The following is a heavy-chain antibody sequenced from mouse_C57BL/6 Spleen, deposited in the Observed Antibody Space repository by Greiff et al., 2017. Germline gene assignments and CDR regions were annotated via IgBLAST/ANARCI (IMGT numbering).Heavy chain of an antibody. Sequence: VKLQESGAELVKPGASVKISCKASGYAFSSYWMNWVKQRPGQGLAWIGQFYPGDGDTKYNGQFKGKATLTADKSSSAAYMQLSSLNSGDYAVYFCERRPFITTGIATNWYFDVWGTGTTVTVSS. CDR2: FYPGDGDT. D-gene: IGHD1-1*01. CDR3: ERRPFITTGIATNWYFDV. V-gene: IGHV1-80*01. J-gene: IGHJ1*03. CDR1: GYAFSSYW.